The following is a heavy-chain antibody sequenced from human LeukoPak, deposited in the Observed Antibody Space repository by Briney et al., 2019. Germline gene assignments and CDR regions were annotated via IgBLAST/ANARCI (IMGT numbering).Heavy chain of an antibody. CDR2: MNPNSGNA. D-gene: IGHD1-26*01. V-gene: IGHV1-8*01. CDR3: AKDSKIVGPTFRSYHYMDV. J-gene: IGHJ6*03. CDR1: GYTFTNYD. Sequence: ASVKVSCKASGYTFTNYDINWVRQATGQGLEWMGWMNPNSGNAGYAQKFQDRVTMTRSTSISTAYMELSSLRVEDTAVYYCAKDSKIVGPTFRSYHYMDVWGKGTTVTVSS.